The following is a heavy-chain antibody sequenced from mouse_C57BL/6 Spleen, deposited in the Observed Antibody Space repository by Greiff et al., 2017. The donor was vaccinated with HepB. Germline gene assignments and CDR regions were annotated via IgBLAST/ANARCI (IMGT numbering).Heavy chain of an antibody. J-gene: IGHJ3*01. Sequence: EVKLMESGGDLVKPGGSLKLSCAASGFTFSSYGMSWVRQTPDKRLEWVATISSGGSYTYYPDSVKGRFTISRDNAKNTLYLQMSSLKSEDTAMYYCARRGSNLAWFAYWGQGTLVTVSA. CDR1: GFTFSSYG. V-gene: IGHV5-6*02. CDR3: ARRGSNLAWFAY. D-gene: IGHD2-5*01. CDR2: ISSGGSYT.